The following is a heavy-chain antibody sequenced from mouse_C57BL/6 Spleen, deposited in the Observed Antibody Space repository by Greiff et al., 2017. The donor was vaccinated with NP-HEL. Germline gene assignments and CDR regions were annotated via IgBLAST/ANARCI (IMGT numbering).Heavy chain of an antibody. CDR2: IDPSDSYT. CDR1: GYTFTSYW. CDR3: ARKTGRGSPAWFAY. Sequence: QVQLKQPGAELVMPGASVKLSCKASGYTFTSYWMHWVKQRPGQGLEWIGEIDPSDSYTNYNQKFKGKSTLTVDKSSSTAYMQLSSLTSEDSAVYYCARKTGRGSPAWFAYWGQGTLVTVSA. V-gene: IGHV1-69*01. D-gene: IGHD1-1*02. J-gene: IGHJ3*01.